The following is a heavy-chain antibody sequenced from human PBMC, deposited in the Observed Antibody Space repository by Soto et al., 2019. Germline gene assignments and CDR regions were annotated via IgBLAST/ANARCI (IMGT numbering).Heavy chain of an antibody. V-gene: IGHV4-4*02. CDR3: ARGAYSSSFYGMDV. J-gene: IGHJ6*02. D-gene: IGHD6-13*01. Sequence: PSETLSLTXAVSGGSISSSNWWSWVRQPPGKVLEWIGEIYHSGSTNYSPSFQGQVTISADKSISTAYLQWSSLKASDTAMYYCARGAYSSSFYGMDVWGQGTTVTVSS. CDR2: IYHSGST. CDR1: GGSISSSNW.